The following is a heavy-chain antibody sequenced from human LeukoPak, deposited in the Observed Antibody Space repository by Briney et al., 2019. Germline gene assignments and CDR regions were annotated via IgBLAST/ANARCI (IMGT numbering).Heavy chain of an antibody. CDR1: GFTFSSHA. V-gene: IGHV3-30-3*01. CDR3: ARADLYSSGWLDY. CDR2: ISYDGSNK. D-gene: IGHD6-19*01. Sequence: GGSLRLSCAASGFTFSSHAMHWVRQAPGKGLEWVAVISYDGSNKYYADSMKGRFTISRDNSKNTLYLQMNSLRAEDTAVYYCARADLYSSGWLDYWGQGTLVTVSS. J-gene: IGHJ4*02.